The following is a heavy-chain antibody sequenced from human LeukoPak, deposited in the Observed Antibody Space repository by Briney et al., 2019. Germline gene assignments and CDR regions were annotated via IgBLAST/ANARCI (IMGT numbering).Heavy chain of an antibody. CDR1: GGSFSGYY. CDR3: ARVGDTAMVKASFDY. Sequence: SETLPLTCAVYGGSFSGYYWSWIRQPPGKGLEWIGEINHSGSTNYNPSLKSRVTISVDTSKNQFSLKLSSVTAADTAVYYCARVGDTAMVKASFDYWGQGTLVTVSS. CDR2: INHSGST. D-gene: IGHD5-18*01. V-gene: IGHV4-34*01. J-gene: IGHJ4*02.